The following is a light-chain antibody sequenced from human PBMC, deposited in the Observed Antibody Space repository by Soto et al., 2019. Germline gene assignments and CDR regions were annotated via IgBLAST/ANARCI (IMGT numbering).Light chain of an antibody. CDR1: QSIDTF. Sequence: DIQMTQSPFSLAASVGDRVTVSCRSSQSIDTFLNWYRHKPGKAPELLIFGASRLHSGVPSRFSGGGSGTEFTLNISSLQPEYFATYYCQQTYSTLALTFGGGTKVEI. CDR2: GAS. J-gene: IGKJ4*01. V-gene: IGKV1-39*01. CDR3: QQTYSTLALT.